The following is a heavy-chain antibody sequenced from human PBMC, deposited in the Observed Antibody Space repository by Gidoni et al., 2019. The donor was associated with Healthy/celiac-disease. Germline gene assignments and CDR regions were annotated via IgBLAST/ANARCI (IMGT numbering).Heavy chain of an antibody. V-gene: IGHV3-33*01. Sequence: QVQLVESGGGVVQPGRSLRLSCAASGFTFSSYGMHWVRQAPGKGLGWVAVIWYDGSNKYYADSVKGRFTISRDNSKNTLYLQMNSLRAEDTAVYYCARGLTTVTTRFDYWGQGTLVTVSS. CDR3: ARGLTTVTTRFDY. J-gene: IGHJ4*02. D-gene: IGHD4-17*01. CDR2: IWYDGSNK. CDR1: GFTFSSYG.